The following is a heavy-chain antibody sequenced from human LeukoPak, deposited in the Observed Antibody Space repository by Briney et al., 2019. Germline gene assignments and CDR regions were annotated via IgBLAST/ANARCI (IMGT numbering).Heavy chain of an antibody. V-gene: IGHV4-30-2*01. Sequence: SETLSLTCAVSGGSISSGGYSWSWIRQPPGKGLEWIVYIYHSGSTYYNPSLKSRVIISLDRSKNQFSLKLSSVTAADTAVYYCARFFLDDYSNYYAFDYWGQGTLVTVSS. D-gene: IGHD4-4*01. CDR2: IYHSGST. CDR3: ARFFLDDYSNYYAFDY. J-gene: IGHJ4*02. CDR1: GGSISSGGYS.